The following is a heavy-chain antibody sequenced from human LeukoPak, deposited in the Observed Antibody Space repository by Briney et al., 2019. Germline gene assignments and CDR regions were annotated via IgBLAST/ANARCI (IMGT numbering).Heavy chain of an antibody. Sequence: SETLSLTCAVYGGSFSGYYWSWIRQPPGKGLERVGEIVHSGNTKYNPSLKSRVTISVDTSKNQFSLNLTSVTAADTAVYYCARFGSSTWYKGAFETWGQGTMVTVAS. D-gene: IGHD6-13*01. CDR1: GGSFSGYY. V-gene: IGHV4-34*12. CDR2: IVHSGNT. J-gene: IGHJ3*02. CDR3: ARFGSSTWYKGAFET.